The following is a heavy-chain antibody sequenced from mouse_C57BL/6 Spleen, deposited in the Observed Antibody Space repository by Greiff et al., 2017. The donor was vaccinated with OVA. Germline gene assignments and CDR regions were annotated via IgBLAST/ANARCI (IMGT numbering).Heavy chain of an antibody. Sequence: EVMLVESGGGLVKPGGSLKLSCAASGFTFSSYAMSWVRQTPEKRLAWVATISDGGSYTYYPDNVKGRFTISRDNAKNNLYLQMSHLKSEDTAMYYCARDKDYFDYWGQGTTLTVSS. V-gene: IGHV5-4*01. CDR2: ISDGGSYT. CDR3: ARDKDYFDY. CDR1: GFTFSSYA. J-gene: IGHJ2*01.